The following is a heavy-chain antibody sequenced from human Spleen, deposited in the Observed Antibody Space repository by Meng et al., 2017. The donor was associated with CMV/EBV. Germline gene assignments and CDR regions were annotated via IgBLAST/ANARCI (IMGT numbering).Heavy chain of an antibody. D-gene: IGHD2-2*01. V-gene: IGHV3-7*01. CDR2: IKQDGSEK. CDR1: GFTFSSYA. Sequence: GGSLRLSCAASGFTFSSYAIHWVRQAPGKGLEWVANIKQDGSEKYYVDSVKGRFTISRDNAKNSLYLQMNSLRAEDTAVYYCARQAVDCSSTSCYYDAFDIWGQGTMVTVSS. J-gene: IGHJ3*02. CDR3: ARQAVDCSSTSCYYDAFDI.